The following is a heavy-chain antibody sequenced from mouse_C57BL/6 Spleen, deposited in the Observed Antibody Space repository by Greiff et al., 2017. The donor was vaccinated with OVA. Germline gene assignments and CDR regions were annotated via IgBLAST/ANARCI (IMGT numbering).Heavy chain of an antibody. CDR2: ISSGSSTI. CDR3: ARRLLRAMDY. D-gene: IGHD2-3*01. V-gene: IGHV5-17*01. Sequence: DVKLVESGGGLVKPGGSLKLSCAASGFTFSDYGMHWVRQAPEKGLEWVAYISSGSSTIYYADTVKGRFTISRDNAKNTLFLQMTSLRSEDTAMYYCARRLLRAMDYWGQGTSVTVSS. J-gene: IGHJ4*01. CDR1: GFTFSDYG.